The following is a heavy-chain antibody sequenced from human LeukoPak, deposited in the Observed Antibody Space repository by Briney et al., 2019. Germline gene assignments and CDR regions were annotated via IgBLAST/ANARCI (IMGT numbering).Heavy chain of an antibody. CDR2: ISSSDSTI. CDR3: ARGWYYYDSSGYYYFDY. Sequence: PGGSLRLSCAASGSTFSDYYMSWIRQAPGKGLEWVSYISSSDSTIYYADSVKGRFTISRDNAKNSLYLQMNSLRAEDTAMYYCARGWYYYDSSGYYYFDYWGQGTLVTVSS. V-gene: IGHV3-11*04. CDR1: GSTFSDYY. D-gene: IGHD3-22*01. J-gene: IGHJ4*02.